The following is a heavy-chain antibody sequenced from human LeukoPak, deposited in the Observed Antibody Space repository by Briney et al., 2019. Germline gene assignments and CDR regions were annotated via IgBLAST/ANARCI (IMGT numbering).Heavy chain of an antibody. J-gene: IGHJ4*02. CDR3: ARDYGSNSDY. CDR1: GFTFSSYG. V-gene: IGHV3-30*03. CDR2: ISYDGSNK. Sequence: QPGRSLRLSCAASGFTFSSYGMHWVRQAPGKGLEWVAVISYDGSNKYYADSVKGRFTISRDNAKNSLYLQMNSLRAEDTAVYYCARDYGSNSDYWGQGTLVTVSS. D-gene: IGHD1-26*01.